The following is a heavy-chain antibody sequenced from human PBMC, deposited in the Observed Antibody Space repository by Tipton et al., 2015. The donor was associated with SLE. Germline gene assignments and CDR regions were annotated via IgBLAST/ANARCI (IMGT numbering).Heavy chain of an antibody. D-gene: IGHD5-12*01. CDR2: IHYTGST. CDR3: ARVYGYDDYYYYVDV. Sequence: TLSLTCTVSGGSISSHYWSWIRQPPGKGLEWIGSIHYTGSTNYVPSLKSRVTISVDTSKNQFSLKLSSVTAADTAVYYCARVYGYDDYYYYVDVWGKGTTVSLAS. J-gene: IGHJ6*03. CDR1: GGSISSHY. V-gene: IGHV4-59*11.